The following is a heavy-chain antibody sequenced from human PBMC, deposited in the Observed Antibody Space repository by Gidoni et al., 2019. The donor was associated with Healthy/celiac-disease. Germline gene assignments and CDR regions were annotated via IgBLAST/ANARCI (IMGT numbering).Heavy chain of an antibody. V-gene: IGHV3-15*01. J-gene: IGHJ1*01. D-gene: IGHD3-16*01. CDR2: IKSKTDGGTT. CDR3: TTEGPPGAQGAPVNQH. Sequence: EVQLVESGGGLVKPGGSLRLSCAASGFTFSNAWMSWVRQAPGKGLEWVGRIKSKTDGGTTDYAAPVKGRFTISRDDSKNTLYLQMNSLKTEDTAVYYCTTEGPPGAQGAPVNQHWGQGTLVTVSS. CDR1: GFTFSNAW.